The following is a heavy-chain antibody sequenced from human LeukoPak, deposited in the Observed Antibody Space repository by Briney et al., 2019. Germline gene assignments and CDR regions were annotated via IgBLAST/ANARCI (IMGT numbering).Heavy chain of an antibody. CDR2: VYHSGST. J-gene: IGHJ5*02. D-gene: IGHD3-3*01. CDR1: NGSFNEYF. V-gene: IGHV4-34*01. Sequence: SETLSLTCVVNNGSFNEYFWSWIRQPPGKGLEWIGEVYHSGSTNYNPSLKSRLSISADMSKKQFSLKLNSVTAADTAVYYCAREKFLGRLTRVLDTWGQGTLVTVSS. CDR3: AREKFLGRLTRVLDT.